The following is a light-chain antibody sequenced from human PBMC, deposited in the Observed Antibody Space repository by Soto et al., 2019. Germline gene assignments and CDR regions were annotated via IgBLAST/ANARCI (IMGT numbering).Light chain of an antibody. CDR3: CSYAGSSDVV. Sequence: QSALTQPRSVSGSPGQSVTISCIGTSSDVGNYNYVSWYQQHPGKAPKLMIYAVNKRPSGVPDRFSGSKSGNTASLTISGLQSEDEADYYCCSYAGSSDVVFGGGTKLTVL. CDR1: SSDVGNYNY. V-gene: IGLV2-11*01. J-gene: IGLJ2*01. CDR2: AVN.